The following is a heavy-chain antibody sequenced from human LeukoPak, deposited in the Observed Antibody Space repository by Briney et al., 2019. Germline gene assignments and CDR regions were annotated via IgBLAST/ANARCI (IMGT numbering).Heavy chain of an antibody. CDR1: GFDFGGYA. CDR2: MSYAGKNI. J-gene: IGHJ3*02. V-gene: IGHV3-30*04. Sequence: PGGYLRLSCAASGFDFGGYAMHWVRQAPGKGLAWVAVMSYAGKNIYYGDSVKGRFTISRDNFKNTLYLQINSLRTDDTAVYYCARDPATMARGDALDIWGQGTMVTVTS. CDR3: ARDPATMARGDALDI. D-gene: IGHD3-10*01.